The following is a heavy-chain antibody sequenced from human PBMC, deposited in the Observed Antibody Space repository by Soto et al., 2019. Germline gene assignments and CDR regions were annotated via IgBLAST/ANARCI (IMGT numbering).Heavy chain of an antibody. V-gene: IGHV5-10-1*01. D-gene: IGHD3-9*01. CDR3: ARLKTYYDILTGYQENYYYYYGMDV. Sequence: PGESLKISCKGSGYSFTSYWISCVRQMPGKGLEWMGRIDPSDSYTNYSPSFQGHVTISADKSISTAYLQWSSLKASDTAMYYCARLKTYYDILTGYQENYYYYYGMDVWGQGTTVTVSS. CDR1: GYSFTSYW. CDR2: IDPSDSYT. J-gene: IGHJ6*02.